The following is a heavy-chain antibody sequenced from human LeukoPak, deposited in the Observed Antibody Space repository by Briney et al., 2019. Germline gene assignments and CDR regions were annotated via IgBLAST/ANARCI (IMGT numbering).Heavy chain of an antibody. CDR3: ARTYYYGSGSYPDY. V-gene: IGHV1-18*01. Sequence: ASAKVSCRASGYTFTSYGISWVRQAPGQGLEWMGWISAYNGNTNYAQKLQGRVTMTTDTSTSTAYMELRSLRSDDTAVYYCARTYYYGSGSYPDYWGQGTLVTVSS. D-gene: IGHD3-10*01. CDR1: GYTFTSYG. CDR2: ISAYNGNT. J-gene: IGHJ4*02.